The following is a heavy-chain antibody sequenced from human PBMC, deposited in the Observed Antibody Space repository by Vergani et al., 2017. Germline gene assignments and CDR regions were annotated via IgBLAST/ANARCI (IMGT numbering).Heavy chain of an antibody. J-gene: IGHJ1*01. D-gene: IGHD6-13*01. Sequence: EVQLVESGGGLIQPGGSLRLSCAASGFTVSSNYMSWVRQAPGKGLEWVSVIYSGGSTYYTDSVKGRFTISRDNSTNKLYLQMNSLRAEDTAVYYCARDWGGSSSWYYFQHWGQGTLVTVSS. CDR2: IYSGGST. CDR1: GFTVSSNY. CDR3: ARDWGGSSSWYYFQH. V-gene: IGHV3-53*01.